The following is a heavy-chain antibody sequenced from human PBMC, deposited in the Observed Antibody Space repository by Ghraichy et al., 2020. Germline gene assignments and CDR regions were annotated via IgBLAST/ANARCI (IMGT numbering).Heavy chain of an antibody. V-gene: IGHV3-7*01. CDR1: GFTFSSYW. CDR2: IKQDGSEK. Sequence: GESLNISCAASGFTFSSYWMSWVRQAPGKGLEWVANIKQDGSEKYYVDSVKGRFTISRDNAKNSLYLQMNSLRAEDTAVYYCARGEMATIVTFYFDYWGQGTLVTVSS. D-gene: IGHD5-24*01. CDR3: ARGEMATIVTFYFDY. J-gene: IGHJ4*02.